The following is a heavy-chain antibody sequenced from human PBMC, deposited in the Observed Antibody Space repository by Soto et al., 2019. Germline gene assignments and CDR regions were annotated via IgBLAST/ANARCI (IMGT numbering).Heavy chain of an antibody. V-gene: IGHV1-69*13. D-gene: IGHD1-26*01. CDR2: IIPIFGTA. CDR1: GGTFSIYA. J-gene: IGHJ6*02. Sequence: SVKVSCKASGGTFSIYAISGVLQAPGQGLEWMGGIIPIFGTANYAQKFQGRVTITADESTSTAYMELSSLRSEDTAVYYCARDWDKGYYYGMDVWGQGTTVTVSS. CDR3: ARDWDKGYYYGMDV.